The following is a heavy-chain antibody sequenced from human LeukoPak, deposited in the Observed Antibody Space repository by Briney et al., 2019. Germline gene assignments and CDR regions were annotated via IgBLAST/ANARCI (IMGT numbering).Heavy chain of an antibody. D-gene: IGHD3-10*01. CDR2: ISSSGSTI. J-gene: IGHJ6*02. CDR3: ARDLRITMVRGVYGMDV. Sequence: PGGSLRLSCAASGFTFSSYAMSWIRQAPGKGLEWVSYISSSGSTIYYADSVKGRFTISRDNAKNSLYLQMNSLRAEDTAVYYCARDLRITMVRGVYGMDVWGQGTTVTVSS. V-gene: IGHV3-11*01. CDR1: GFTFSSYA.